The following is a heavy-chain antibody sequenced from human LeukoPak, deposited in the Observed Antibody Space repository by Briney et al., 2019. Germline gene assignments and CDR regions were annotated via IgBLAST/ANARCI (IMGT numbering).Heavy chain of an antibody. Sequence: PSETLSLTCTVSGGSIRSYYWSWIRQPPGKGLEWIGNIYYSGSTYYNPSLKSRVTISVDTSKNQFSLKLSSVIAADTAVYYCALSRWDAFDIWGQGTLVTVSS. CDR3: ALSRWDAFDI. D-gene: IGHD5-24*01. V-gene: IGHV4-59*04. CDR2: IYYSGST. J-gene: IGHJ3*02. CDR1: GGSIRSYY.